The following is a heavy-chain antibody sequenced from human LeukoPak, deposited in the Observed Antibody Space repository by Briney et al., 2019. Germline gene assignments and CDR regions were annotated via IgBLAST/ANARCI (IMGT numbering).Heavy chain of an antibody. CDR1: GGSISSYY. V-gene: IGHV4-59*01. CDR2: IHHSGSI. Sequence: PSETLSLTCTVSGGSISSYYWNWIRQPPGKGLEWIGFIHHSGSINYNPSLKSRVTMSVDTSKNQFSLKLSSVTAADTAVYYCARDTKSYDTSGYYYFDYWGQGALVTVS. D-gene: IGHD3-22*01. CDR3: ARDTKSYDTSGYYYFDY. J-gene: IGHJ4*02.